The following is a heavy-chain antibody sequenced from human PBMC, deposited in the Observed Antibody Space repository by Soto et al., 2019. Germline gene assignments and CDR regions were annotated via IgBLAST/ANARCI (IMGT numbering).Heavy chain of an antibody. CDR2: INPDNGNT. D-gene: IGHD2-15*01. J-gene: IGHJ5*02. CDR1: GYTFTRYT. CDR3: ARGIATGQLDP. Sequence: QVQLVQSGAEVKKPGASVKISCKASGYTFTRYTMNWVRQAPGQRLEWMGWINPDNGNTKSSQKFQDRVIITRDTSASTAYMDLSSLRSDGPAVYFCARGIATGQLDPWGQGTLVTVSS. V-gene: IGHV1-3*01.